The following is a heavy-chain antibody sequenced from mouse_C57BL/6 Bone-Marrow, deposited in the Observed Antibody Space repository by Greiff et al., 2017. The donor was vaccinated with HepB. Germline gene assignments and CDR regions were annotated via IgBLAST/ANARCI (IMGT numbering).Heavy chain of an antibody. J-gene: IGHJ4*01. CDR2: IDPNRGGT. Sequence: QVQLQQPGAELVKPGASVKLSCKASGYTFTSYWMHWVKQRPGRGLEGIGRIDPNRGGTKYNEKFKSKATLTVDKPSSTAYMQLSSLTSEDSAVYYCARRAYYSNWYAMDYWGQGTSVTVSS. V-gene: IGHV1-72*01. CDR3: ARRAYYSNWYAMDY. CDR1: GYTFTSYW. D-gene: IGHD2-5*01.